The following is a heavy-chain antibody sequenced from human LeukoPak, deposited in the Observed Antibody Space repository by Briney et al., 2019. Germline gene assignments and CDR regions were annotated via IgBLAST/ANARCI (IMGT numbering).Heavy chain of an antibody. CDR3: ARIRDGGNSHDASDV. Sequence: GASLQISCKASGYTYTKHWISWVRQLPGKGLEWMGRIDPSDSYTIYSPSFQGHVTISSDKPIGIAYLQWSSLKASDTAMYYCARIRDGGNSHDASDVWGQGTLVTVSS. D-gene: IGHD4-23*01. V-gene: IGHV5-10-1*01. CDR2: IDPSDSYT. CDR1: GYTYTKHW. J-gene: IGHJ3*01.